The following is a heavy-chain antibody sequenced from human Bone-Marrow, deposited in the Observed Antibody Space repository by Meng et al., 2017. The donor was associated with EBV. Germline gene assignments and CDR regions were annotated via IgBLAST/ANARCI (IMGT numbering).Heavy chain of an antibody. CDR2: INHSGST. V-gene: IGHV4-34*01. J-gene: IGHJ4*02. CDR3: ARGPGLRHPFDY. Sequence: VRLQRWGAGLLKPSEPLSLTCAVYGGSFSGYYWSWIRQPSGKGLEWIGEINHSGSTNYNPSLKSRVTISGDTSKNQFSLKLSSVTAADTAVYYCARGPGLRHPFDYWGQGTLVTVSS. D-gene: IGHD3/OR15-3a*01. CDR1: GGSFSGYY.